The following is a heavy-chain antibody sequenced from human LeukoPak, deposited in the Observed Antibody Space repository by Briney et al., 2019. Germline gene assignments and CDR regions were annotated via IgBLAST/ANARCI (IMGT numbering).Heavy chain of an antibody. D-gene: IGHD4-17*01. CDR1: GFSYSGYS. Sequence: PGGSLRLSCTASGFSYSGYSMHWVHQAPGKGPVWVSRINDDGNSITYADFVKGRFTIPRDNAKNTLYLQMNSLRAEDTAVYFCARGFGDSRVHYYYGMDVWGQGTTVTVSS. CDR3: ARGFGDSRVHYYYGMDV. CDR2: INDDGNSI. V-gene: IGHV3-74*03. J-gene: IGHJ6*02.